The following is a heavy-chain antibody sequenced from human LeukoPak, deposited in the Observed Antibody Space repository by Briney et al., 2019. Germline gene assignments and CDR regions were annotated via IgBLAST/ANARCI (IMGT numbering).Heavy chain of an antibody. V-gene: IGHV5-51*01. J-gene: IGHJ4*02. D-gene: IGHD5-18*01. Sequence: GESLKISCKGSGYSFTSYWIGWVRQMPGKGLEWMGIIYPGDSDTRYSPSFQGQVTISADKSISTAYLQWSSLKASDTAMYYYARLGDVDTAMVPSFFDYWGQGTLVTVSS. CDR3: ARLGDVDTAMVPSFFDY. CDR2: IYPGDSDT. CDR1: GYSFTSYW.